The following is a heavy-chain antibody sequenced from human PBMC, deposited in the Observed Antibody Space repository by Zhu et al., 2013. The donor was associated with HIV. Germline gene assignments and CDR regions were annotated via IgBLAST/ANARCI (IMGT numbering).Heavy chain of an antibody. Sequence: QVQLVQSGAEVKEPGASVRVSCKTSGYNFIDYTIHWVRQAPGQGLEWMGWINPNTGGTDYAQKFQGRVTMTRDTSISTAYIDLRSLRSDDTAVYYCARGDYYDSSGYYDYWGQGTLVTVSS. CDR1: GYNFIDYT. CDR3: ARGDYYDSSGYYDY. J-gene: IGHJ4*02. CDR2: INPNTGGT. D-gene: IGHD3-22*01. V-gene: IGHV1-2*02.